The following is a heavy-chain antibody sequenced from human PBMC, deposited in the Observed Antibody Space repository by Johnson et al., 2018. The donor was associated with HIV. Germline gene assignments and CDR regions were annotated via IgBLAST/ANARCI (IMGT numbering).Heavy chain of an antibody. CDR1: GFTFSDYY. Sequence: VQLVESGGGLVKPGGSLRLSCAASGFTFSDYYMSWIRQAPGKGLEWVSGINWNGGSTGYADSVKGRFTISRDNSKNTLYLQMNSLRAEDTAVYYCARDAVARAFDIWGQGTMVTVSS. CDR3: ARDAVARAFDI. J-gene: IGHJ3*02. V-gene: IGHV3-11*04. D-gene: IGHD6-19*01. CDR2: INWNGGST.